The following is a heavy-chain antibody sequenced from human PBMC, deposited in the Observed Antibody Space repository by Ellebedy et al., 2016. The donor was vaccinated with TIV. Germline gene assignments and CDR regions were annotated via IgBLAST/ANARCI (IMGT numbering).Heavy chain of an antibody. J-gene: IGHJ3*02. V-gene: IGHV4-59*01. CDR2: IYYSGST. CDR1: GGSISSYY. Sequence: SETLSLTXAVSGGSISSYYWSWIRQPPGKGLEWIGYIYYSGSTNYNPSLKSRVTISVDTSKNQFSLKLSSVTAADTAVYYCARDEAFDIWGQGTMVTVSS. CDR3: ARDEAFDI.